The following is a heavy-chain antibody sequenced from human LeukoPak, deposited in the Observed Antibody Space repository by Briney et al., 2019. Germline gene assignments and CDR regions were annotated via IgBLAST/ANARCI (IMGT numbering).Heavy chain of an antibody. V-gene: IGHV3-23*01. D-gene: IGHD3-10*02. J-gene: IGHJ6*04. CDR1: GFTFSSYA. CDR2: ISGRGGST. CDR3: AELGVTMIGGV. Sequence: GGSLRLSCAASGFTFSSYAMSWVRQAPGKGLEWVSTISGRGGSTYYADSVKGRFTISRDDSKDTLYLQMNSLRAEDTAVYYCAELGVTMIGGVWGKGTTVTISS.